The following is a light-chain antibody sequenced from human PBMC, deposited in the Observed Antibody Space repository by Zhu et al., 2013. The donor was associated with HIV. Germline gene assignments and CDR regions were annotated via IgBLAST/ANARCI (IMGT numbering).Light chain of an antibody. CDR2: KVS. J-gene: IGKJ2*01. CDR1: QSLEYSDGNTY. CDR3: MLGTHWPPKYI. Sequence: DVVMTQSPLSLPVTLGQPASISCRSSQSLEYSDGNTYLNWYQQRPGRSPRRLIYKVSNRDSGVPDRFSGSGSGTDFTLRISRVEAEDVGVYYCMLGTHWPPKYIFGQGTKLEMK. V-gene: IGKV2-30*01.